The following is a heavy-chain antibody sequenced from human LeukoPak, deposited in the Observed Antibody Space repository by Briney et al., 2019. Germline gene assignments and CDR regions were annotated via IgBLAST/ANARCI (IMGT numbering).Heavy chain of an antibody. J-gene: IGHJ3*02. CDR3: ARDRTITMIVVRGDAFDI. V-gene: IGHV3-30*02. Sequence: GGSLRLSCGASGFTFSSYGMHWVRQAPGKGLEWVAFIRYDGNNKYQPDSVKGRSTISRDNSKNTLYLQMNSLRAEDTAVYYCARDRTITMIVVRGDAFDIWGQGTMVTVSS. D-gene: IGHD3-22*01. CDR2: IRYDGNNK. CDR1: GFTFSSYG.